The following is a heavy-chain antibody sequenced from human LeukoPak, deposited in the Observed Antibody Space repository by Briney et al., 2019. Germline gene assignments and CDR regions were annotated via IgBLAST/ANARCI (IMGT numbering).Heavy chain of an antibody. V-gene: IGHV1-2*02. CDR2: INPNSGDT. J-gene: IGHJ4*02. Sequence: ASVTVSFKSSDYTFTHYYMHWVRQAPGQGLEWMGWINPNSGDTNYAQTFQGRVTMTRDPSISTAYMALTRLRSDDTAVYYCARDAWLVGTTNLYYFDYWGQGTLVTVSS. CDR1: DYTFTHYY. CDR3: ARDAWLVGTTNLYYFDY. D-gene: IGHD1-26*01.